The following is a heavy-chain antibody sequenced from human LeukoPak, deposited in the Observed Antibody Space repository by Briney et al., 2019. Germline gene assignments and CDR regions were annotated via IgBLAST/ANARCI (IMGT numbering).Heavy chain of an antibody. J-gene: IGHJ4*02. CDR2: ISYSGST. D-gene: IGHD5-12*01. V-gene: IGHV4-59*01. CDR3: ARGFDSKSTYFDY. Sequence: PSETLSLTCTVSGGSISTYYWSWIRQPPGKGLEWIGYISYSGSTNYNPSLKSRVTISLDTSKNQFSLKLRSVTAADTAVYYCARGFDSKSTYFDYWGQGTLVTVSS. CDR1: GGSISTYY.